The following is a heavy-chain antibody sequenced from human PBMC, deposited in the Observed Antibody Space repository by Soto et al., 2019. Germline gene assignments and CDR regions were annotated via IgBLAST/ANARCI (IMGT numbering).Heavy chain of an antibody. V-gene: IGHV3-48*01. CDR1: GFTFSSYS. D-gene: IGHD6-13*01. CDR3: ARHPERIAEIGWFDP. CDR2: ISSSSSTI. J-gene: IGHJ5*02. Sequence: EVQLVESGGGLVQPGGSLRLSCAASGFTFSSYSMNWVRQATGKGLEWVSYISSSSSTIYYADSVKGRFTISRDNAKHSLYLQMNSLRAEDTAVYYCARHPERIAEIGWFDPWGQGTLLTVSS.